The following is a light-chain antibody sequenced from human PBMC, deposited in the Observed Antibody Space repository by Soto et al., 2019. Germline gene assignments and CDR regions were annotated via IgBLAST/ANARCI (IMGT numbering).Light chain of an antibody. CDR3: QQYSRAALT. CDR2: GAS. CDR1: QSVTDNY. J-gene: IGKJ1*01. Sequence: EMVLTQSPDTLSLSPGERATLSCLARQSVTDNYLAWYQQKPGQAPRLVISGASSRTSGIPDRFSASGSGTDFTLTISRLEPEHFAVYYCQQYSRAALTFGQGTKVDI. V-gene: IGKV3-20*01.